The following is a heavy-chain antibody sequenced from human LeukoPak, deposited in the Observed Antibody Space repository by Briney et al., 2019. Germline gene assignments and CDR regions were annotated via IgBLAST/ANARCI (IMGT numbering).Heavy chain of an antibody. CDR2: ISGNGGSN. J-gene: IGHJ4*02. CDR3: ATRGNYYGYFDS. CDR1: GLTLDTYA. Sequence: GGSLRLSCATSGLTLDTYAMTWVRQAPGKGLEWVSTISGNGGSNYYAGSVKGRFAISKDISKSTLYLPMNSLTGEDTAIYFCATRGNYYGYFDSWGQGTLVSVS. D-gene: IGHD5-18*01. V-gene: IGHV3-23*01.